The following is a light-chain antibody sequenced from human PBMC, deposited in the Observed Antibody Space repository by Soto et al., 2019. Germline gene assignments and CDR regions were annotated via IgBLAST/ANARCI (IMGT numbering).Light chain of an antibody. CDR2: GAS. CDR3: QRYGG. Sequence: EIVMTQSPATLSGSPGSRASPSCRASHSVSSNLAWYQQKPGQAPRLLISGASTRATGVPGRFSGSGSGTDFTLTISRLEPEDFAVYYCQRYGGFGQGTKVDIK. CDR1: HSVSSN. J-gene: IGKJ1*01. V-gene: IGKV3-15*01.